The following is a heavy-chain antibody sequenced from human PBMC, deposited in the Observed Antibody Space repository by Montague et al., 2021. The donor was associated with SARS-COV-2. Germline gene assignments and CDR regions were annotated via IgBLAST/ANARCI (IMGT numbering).Heavy chain of an antibody. CDR2: IHPYGHT. CDR3: ARGQYYNKGRDD. Sequence: SETLSLTCEVDSGPLSAYYWSWVRQPPGKGLEWIGEIHPYGHTSYNPSLMSRVTLPLGTSSNPFSLKLTSVTAADTAVYYCARGQYYNKGRDDWGQGILVTVSS. V-gene: IGHV4-34*01. D-gene: IGHD2/OR15-2a*01. J-gene: IGHJ4*02. CDR1: SGPLSAYY.